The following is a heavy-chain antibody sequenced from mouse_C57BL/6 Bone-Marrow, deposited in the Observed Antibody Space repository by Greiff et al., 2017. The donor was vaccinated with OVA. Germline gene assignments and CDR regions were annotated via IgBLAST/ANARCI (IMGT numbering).Heavy chain of an antibody. CDR3: TWGLRRPWFAY. D-gene: IGHD2-4*01. V-gene: IGHV1-15*01. Sequence: VQLQQSGAELVRPGASVTLSCTASGYTFTDYEMHWVKQTPLHGLEWIGDIDPEPGGTAYNQKFKGKAIQTADKSSSSDYMELRSLTSEDSAVYYCTWGLRRPWFAYWGQGTLVTVSA. J-gene: IGHJ3*01. CDR2: IDPEPGGT. CDR1: GYTFTDYE.